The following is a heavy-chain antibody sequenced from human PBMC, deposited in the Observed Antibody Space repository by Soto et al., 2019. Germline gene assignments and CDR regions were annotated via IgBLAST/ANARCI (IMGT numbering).Heavy chain of an antibody. V-gene: IGHV1-69*06. J-gene: IGHJ4*02. Sequence: QVQLVQSGAEVKKPGSSVKVSCKASGDTFTTNSLNWVRQAPGQGLEWMGGLIPVVGTTKYAQKYQDRVTITGDKSTNTAYMELSSLRSDDTAVYYCARGLLYATTYFDYWGQGTPVTVSS. D-gene: IGHD2-8*01. CDR3: ARGLLYATTYFDY. CDR2: LIPVVGTT. CDR1: GDTFTTNS.